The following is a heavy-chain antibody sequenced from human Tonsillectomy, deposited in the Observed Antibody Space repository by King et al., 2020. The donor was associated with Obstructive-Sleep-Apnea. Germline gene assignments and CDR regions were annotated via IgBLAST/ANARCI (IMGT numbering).Heavy chain of an antibody. CDR3: ARSNAVVVADPYNWFDP. J-gene: IGHJ5*02. CDR2: INPNSGGT. Sequence: VQLVESGAEVKKPGASVKVSCKASGYTFTGYYMHWVRQAPGQGLEWMGWINPNSGGTNYAQKFQGWVTMTRDTSISTAYMELSRLRSDDTAVYYCARSNAVVVADPYNWFDPWGQGTLVTVSS. CDR1: GYTFTGYY. V-gene: IGHV1-2*04. D-gene: IGHD2-15*01.